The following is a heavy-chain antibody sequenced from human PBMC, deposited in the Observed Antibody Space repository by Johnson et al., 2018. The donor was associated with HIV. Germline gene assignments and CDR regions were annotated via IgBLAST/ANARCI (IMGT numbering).Heavy chain of an antibody. CDR1: GFTFNNYG. J-gene: IGHJ3*02. CDR3: AKEGITMEVDI. Sequence: QVQLVESGGGVVQPGRSLRLSCAASGFTFNNYGMHWVRQAPGKGLEWVAVIWFDGSNKHYADSVKGRFTISRDNSKNTLYLQMNSLRAEDTAVYYCAKEGITMEVDIWGQGTMVTVSS. CDR2: IWFDGSNK. V-gene: IGHV3-33*06. D-gene: IGHD3-10*01.